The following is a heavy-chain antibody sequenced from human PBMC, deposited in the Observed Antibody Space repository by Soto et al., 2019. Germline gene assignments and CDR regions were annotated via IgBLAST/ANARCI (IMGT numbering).Heavy chain of an antibody. Sequence: EVQLFESGGGLVQPGGSLRLSCAASGFTFSSHAMSWVRQTPGKGLEWVSAITNSGGSTYYADSVKGRCTISRDNSKNTLYLQMNSLRAEDTAVYYCAKRGIASGDPIDYWGQGTLVTVSS. D-gene: IGHD6-13*01. CDR2: ITNSGGST. CDR1: GFTFSSHA. J-gene: IGHJ4*02. CDR3: AKRGIASGDPIDY. V-gene: IGHV3-23*01.